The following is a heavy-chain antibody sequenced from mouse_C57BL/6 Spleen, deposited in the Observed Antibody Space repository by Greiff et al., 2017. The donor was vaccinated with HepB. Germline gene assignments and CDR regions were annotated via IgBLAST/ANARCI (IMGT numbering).Heavy chain of an antibody. Sequence: VKLQESGAELARPGASVKLSCKASGYTFTSYGISWVKQRTGQGLEWIGEIYPRSGNTYYNEKFKGKATLTADKSSSTAYMELRSLTSEDSAVYFCARSEGTTVEVWGQGTSVTVSS. J-gene: IGHJ4*01. D-gene: IGHD1-1*01. CDR1: GYTFTSYG. CDR3: ARSEGTTVEV. V-gene: IGHV1-81*01. CDR2: IYPRSGNT.